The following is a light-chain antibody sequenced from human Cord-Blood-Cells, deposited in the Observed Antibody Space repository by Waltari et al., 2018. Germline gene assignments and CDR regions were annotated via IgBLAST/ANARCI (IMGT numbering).Light chain of an antibody. CDR3: SSYTSSSTLE. Sequence: QSALTQPASVSGSPGQSITISCTGTSSDVGGHNYVSWYQQHPGQAPKLMIYDVSNRPSGVSNRFSVSKSGNTASLTISGLQAEDEADYYCSSYTSSSTLEFGGGTKLTVL. CDR2: DVS. V-gene: IGLV2-14*01. J-gene: IGLJ3*02. CDR1: SSDVGGHNY.